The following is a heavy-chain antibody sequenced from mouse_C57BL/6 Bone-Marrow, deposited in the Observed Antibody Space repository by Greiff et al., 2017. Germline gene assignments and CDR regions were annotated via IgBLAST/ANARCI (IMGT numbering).Heavy chain of an antibody. CDR1: GYTFTSYW. J-gene: IGHJ2*01. V-gene: IGHV1-59*01. CDR2: IDPSDSYT. CDR3: ARWRDY. Sequence: QVQLQQPGAELVRPGTSVKLSCKASGYTFTSYWMHWVKQRPGQGLEWIGVIDPSDSYTNYNQNFKGKATLTVDTSSSTAYMQLSSLTSEDSAVYYCARWRDYWGQGTTLTVSS.